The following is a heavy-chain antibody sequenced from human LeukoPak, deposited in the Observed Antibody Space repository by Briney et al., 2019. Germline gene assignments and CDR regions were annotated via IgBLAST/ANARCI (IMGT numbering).Heavy chain of an antibody. CDR2: LRDDGSKI. Sequence: GGSLRLSCAASGFTFSSYGIHWVRLAPGKGLEWVAFLRDDGSKIYYADSVKGRFTISRDKPKNTLYLQRNSLRTEDTAVYYCARGAARSHYYYMDVWGKGTRVTISS. V-gene: IGHV3-30*02. CDR3: ARGAARSHYYYMDV. J-gene: IGHJ6*03. D-gene: IGHD6-13*01. CDR1: GFTFSSYG.